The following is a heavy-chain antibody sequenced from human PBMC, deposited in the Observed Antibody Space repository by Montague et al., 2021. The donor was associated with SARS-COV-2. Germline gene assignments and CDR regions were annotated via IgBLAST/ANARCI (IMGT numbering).Heavy chain of an antibody. V-gene: IGHV3-9*01. CDR1: GFKFDDYA. D-gene: IGHD3-22*01. CDR3: AKDRRYYFGSSGYPDAFNI. J-gene: IGHJ3*02. CDR2: ISWNSGGL. Sequence: SLRLSCAASGFKFDDYAMHWVRQAPGKGLEWVSGISWNSGGLGYADSVKGRFTISRDNSNNSLYLEMNSLRPDDTALYYCAKDRRYYFGSSGYPDAFNIWGQGTLVTVPS.